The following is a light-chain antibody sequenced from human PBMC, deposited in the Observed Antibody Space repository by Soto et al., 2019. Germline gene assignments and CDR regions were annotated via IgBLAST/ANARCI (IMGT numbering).Light chain of an antibody. CDR3: QQYGNSVRT. CDR1: QSFTSYY. CDR2: GAS. J-gene: IGKJ1*01. Sequence: EIVLTQSPGTLSLPPGERATLSCRASQSFTSYYLAWYQLRPGQAPRLLIHGASVRATGIPDRFSGSGSGTDFSLTISRLEPEDFAVYYCQQYGNSVRTFGQGTKVDIK. V-gene: IGKV3-20*01.